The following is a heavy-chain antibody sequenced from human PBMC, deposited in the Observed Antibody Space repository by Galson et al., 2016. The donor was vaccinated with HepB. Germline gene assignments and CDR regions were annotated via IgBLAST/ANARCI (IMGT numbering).Heavy chain of an antibody. V-gene: IGHV3-23*01. CDR1: GFTFSSYA. CDR3: AKVTRPGISAPRDGMDV. D-gene: IGHD6-13*01. Sequence: SLRLSCAASGFTFSSYAMTWVRQAPGRGLEWVSGISGGATATYNADSVKGRFAISRDNSKNTLFLQMNNLRAEDTAVYDCAKVTRPGISAPRDGMDVRGKGAPVTVSS. CDR2: ISGGATAT. J-gene: IGHJ6*04.